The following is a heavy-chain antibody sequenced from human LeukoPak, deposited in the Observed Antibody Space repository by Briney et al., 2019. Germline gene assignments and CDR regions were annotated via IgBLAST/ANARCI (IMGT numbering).Heavy chain of an antibody. V-gene: IGHV3-48*04. CDR3: ARGSADSSSWYPGWFDP. Sequence: PGGSLRLSCAASGITFSDYSMNWVRQAPGKGLEWVSYISSGGIIIYYADSVKGRFTISRDNAKNSLYLQMNSLRAEDTAVYYCARGSADSSSWYPGWFDPWGQGTLVTVSS. CDR2: ISSGGIII. D-gene: IGHD6-13*01. J-gene: IGHJ5*02. CDR1: GITFSDYS.